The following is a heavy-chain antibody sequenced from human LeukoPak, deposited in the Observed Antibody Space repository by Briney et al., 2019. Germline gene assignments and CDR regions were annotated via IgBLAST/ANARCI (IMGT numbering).Heavy chain of an antibody. CDR1: GFTFSSYE. D-gene: IGHD5-18*01. CDR2: ISSSGSTT. CDR3: ARVGRETWIQLTSGAFDI. J-gene: IGHJ3*02. V-gene: IGHV3-48*03. Sequence: PGGSLRLSCAASGFTFSSYEMNWVRQAPGKGLEWVSYISSSGSTTYYADSVKGRFTISRDNAKNSLYLQMNSLRAEDTAVYYSARVGRETWIQLTSGAFDIWGQGTMVTVSS.